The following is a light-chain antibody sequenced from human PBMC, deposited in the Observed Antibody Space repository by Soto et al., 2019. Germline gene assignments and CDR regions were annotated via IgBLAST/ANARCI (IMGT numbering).Light chain of an antibody. CDR3: QNYNSGPRT. J-gene: IGKJ1*01. Sequence: EIVMTQSPATLSVSPGERATLSCRASESVSSNLAWYQQKPGQAPRLLFYGASTRATDIPARFSGTGSETDFTLTISSLQPEDVATYYCQNYNSGPRTFGQGTKVDIK. V-gene: IGKV3-15*01. CDR1: ESVSSN. CDR2: GAS.